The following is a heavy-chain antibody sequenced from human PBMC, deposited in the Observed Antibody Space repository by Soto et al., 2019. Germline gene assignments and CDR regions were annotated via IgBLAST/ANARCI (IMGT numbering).Heavy chain of an antibody. CDR2: ISGSSNSI. V-gene: IGHV3-21*01. J-gene: IGHJ4*02. CDR1: GFAFSHYS. D-gene: IGHD3-10*01. CDR3: TRGYDSGSYSPTF. Sequence: VQLVESGGGLVKPGGSLRLSCAGSGFAFSHYSMTWVRQATGKGLEWVSSISGSSNSIYYADSVKGRFAVSRDNAKNSLYLQMDSLRAEDTAVYYCTRGYDSGSYSPTFWGQGALVTVSS.